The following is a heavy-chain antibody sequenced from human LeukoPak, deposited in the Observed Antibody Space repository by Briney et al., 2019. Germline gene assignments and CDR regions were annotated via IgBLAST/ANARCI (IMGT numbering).Heavy chain of an antibody. CDR1: GFTFSSYA. CDR3: AKDEHYYYDSSGYYEPGYYFDY. Sequence: GGSLRLSCAASGFTFSSYAMSWVRQAPGKGLEWVSAISGSGGSTYYADSVKGRFTISRDNSKNTLYLQMNSLRAEDTAVYYCAKDEHYYYDSSGYYEPGYYFDYWGQGTLVTVSS. D-gene: IGHD3-22*01. CDR2: ISGSGGST. J-gene: IGHJ4*02. V-gene: IGHV3-23*01.